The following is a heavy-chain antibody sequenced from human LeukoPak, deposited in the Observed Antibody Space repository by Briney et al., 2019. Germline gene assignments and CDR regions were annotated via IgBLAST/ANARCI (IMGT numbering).Heavy chain of an antibody. J-gene: IGHJ4*02. CDR2: IKKDGSEK. CDR1: GFTLSSDW. D-gene: IGHD6-13*01. Sequence: GGSLRLSCTVSGFTLSSDWMSWVRQAPGKGLEWVANIKKDGSEKYYVESVKGRFTISRDNAKNSLYLQMNSLRAEDTAVYYCARGRYSSRSGGYYFDLWGQGTLVTVSS. V-gene: IGHV3-7*01. CDR3: ARGRYSSRSGGYYFDL.